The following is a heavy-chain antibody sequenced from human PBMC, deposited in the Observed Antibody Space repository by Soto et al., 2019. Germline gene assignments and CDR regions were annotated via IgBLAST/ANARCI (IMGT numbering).Heavy chain of an antibody. CDR1: GFTFSSYG. Sequence: PGGSLRLSCAASGFTFSSYGMHWVRQAPGKGLEWVAVISYDGSNKYYADSVKGRFTISRDNSKNTLYLQMNSLRAEDTAVYYCAKDLTPLLILGLWLPLPGMDVWGQGTTVTVSS. J-gene: IGHJ6*02. CDR3: AKDLTPLLILGLWLPLPGMDV. D-gene: IGHD2-21*01. CDR2: ISYDGSNK. V-gene: IGHV3-30*18.